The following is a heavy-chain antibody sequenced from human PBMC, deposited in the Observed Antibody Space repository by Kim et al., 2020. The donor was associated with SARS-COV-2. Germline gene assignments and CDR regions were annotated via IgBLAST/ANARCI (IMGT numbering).Heavy chain of an antibody. CDR3: ARRPRWAVAGPDYYYYGMDV. J-gene: IGHJ6*02. CDR2: INHSGST. Sequence: SETLSLTCAVYGGSFSGDYWSWIRQPPGKGLEWIGEINHSGSTNYNPSLKSRVTISVDTSKNQFSLKLSSVTAADTAVYYCARRPRWAVAGPDYYYYGMDVWGQGTTVTVSS. CDR1: GGSFSGDY. V-gene: IGHV4-34*01. D-gene: IGHD6-19*01.